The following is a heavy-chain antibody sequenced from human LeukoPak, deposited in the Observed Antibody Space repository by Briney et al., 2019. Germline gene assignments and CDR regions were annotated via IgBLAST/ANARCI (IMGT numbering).Heavy chain of an antibody. CDR3: ASVPRRVGATQLDY. J-gene: IGHJ4*02. V-gene: IGHV3-7*01. CDR1: GFTFSSYW. CDR2: IKQDGSEK. Sequence: GRSLRLSCAASGFTFSSYWMSWVRQAPGKGLEWVANIKQDGSEKYYVDSVKGRFTISRDNAKNSLYLQMNSLRAEDTAVYYCASVPRRVGATQLDYWGQGTLVTVSS. D-gene: IGHD1-26*01.